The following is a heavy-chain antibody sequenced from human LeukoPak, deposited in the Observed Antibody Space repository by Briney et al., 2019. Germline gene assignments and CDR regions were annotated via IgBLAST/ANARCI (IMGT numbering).Heavy chain of an antibody. Sequence: PGGSLRLSCAASGFTLSTYSMNWVRQAPGKGLEWVSSISSSGSYMYYVDLVKGRFTISRDNAKNSLYLQMNSLRAEDTAVYYCARGGVGLIIIPGWEYDYYGMDVWGQGTTVTVSS. D-gene: IGHD3/OR15-3a*01. CDR1: GFTLSTYS. V-gene: IGHV3-21*01. CDR3: ARGGVGLIIIPGWEYDYYGMDV. CDR2: ISSSGSYM. J-gene: IGHJ6*02.